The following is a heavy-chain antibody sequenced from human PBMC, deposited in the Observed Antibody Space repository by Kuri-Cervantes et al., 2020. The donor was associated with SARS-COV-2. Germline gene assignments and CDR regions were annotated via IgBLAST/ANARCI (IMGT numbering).Heavy chain of an antibody. CDR2: VRGKANNYAT. CDR1: GFTFGDYA. V-gene: IGHV3-73*01. CDR3: TTLIDY. Sequence: GGSLRLSCTASGFTFGDYAMSWVRQGSGKGLEWVGRVRGKANNYATAYAASAKGRFTISRDDSKNMAYLQMNSLKTEDTAVYYCTTLIDYWGQGALVTVSS. J-gene: IGHJ4*02.